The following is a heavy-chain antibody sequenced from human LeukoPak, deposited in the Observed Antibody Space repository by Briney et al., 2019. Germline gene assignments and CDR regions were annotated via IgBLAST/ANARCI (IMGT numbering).Heavy chain of an antibody. J-gene: IGHJ5*01. Sequence: GASVKVSCKASGYTFTGYYMHWVRQAPGQGLEWMGRINPNSGGTNYAQKFQGRVTMTRDTSISTAYMELSRLRSDDTAAYYCAXXXRYCTNGVCYRTYNWFDXWGXGTLVT. D-gene: IGHD2-8*01. V-gene: IGHV1-2*06. CDR3: AXXXRYCTNGVCYRTYNWFDX. CDR2: INPNSGGT. CDR1: GYTFTGYY.